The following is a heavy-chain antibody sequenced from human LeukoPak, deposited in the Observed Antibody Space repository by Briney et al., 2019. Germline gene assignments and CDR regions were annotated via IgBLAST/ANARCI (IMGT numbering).Heavy chain of an antibody. J-gene: IGHJ6*02. CDR3: AKDWYCSGGSCYSRRLGYYGMDV. CDR1: GFTFSSYG. Sequence: GGSPRLSCAASGFTFSSYGMHWVRQAPGKGLEWVAVISYDGSNKYYADSVKGRFTISRDNSKNTLYLQMNSLRAEDTAVYYCAKDWYCSGGSCYSRRLGYYGMDVWGQGTTVTVSS. CDR2: ISYDGSNK. D-gene: IGHD2-15*01. V-gene: IGHV3-30*18.